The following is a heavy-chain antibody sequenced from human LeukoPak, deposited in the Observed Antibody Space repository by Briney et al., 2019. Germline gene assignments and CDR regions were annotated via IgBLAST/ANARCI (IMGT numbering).Heavy chain of an antibody. V-gene: IGHV4-4*07. CDR1: GGSISSYY. CDR2: IYTSGST. Sequence: SETLSLACTVSGGSISSYYWSWIRQPAGKGLEWIGRIYTSGSTNYNPSLKSRVTMSVDTSKNQFSLKLSSVTAADTAVYYCARDRYYDTQDYYYGMDVWGQGTTVTVSS. CDR3: ARDRYYDTQDYYYGMDV. J-gene: IGHJ6*02. D-gene: IGHD3-22*01.